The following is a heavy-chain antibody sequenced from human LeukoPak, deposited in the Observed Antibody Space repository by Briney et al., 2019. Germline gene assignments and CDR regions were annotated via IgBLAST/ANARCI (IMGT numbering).Heavy chain of an antibody. CDR3: ARSRITIFGVVTP. J-gene: IGHJ5*02. V-gene: IGHV4-39*01. Sequence: SETLSLTCTVSGGSISSSSYDWGWIRQPPGKGLEWIGSVYYSGSTYYNPSFRSRVTIFVDTSKNQFSLRLSSVTAADTAVYYCARSRITIFGVVTPWGQGTLVTVSS. D-gene: IGHD3-3*01. CDR1: GGSISSSSYD. CDR2: VYYSGST.